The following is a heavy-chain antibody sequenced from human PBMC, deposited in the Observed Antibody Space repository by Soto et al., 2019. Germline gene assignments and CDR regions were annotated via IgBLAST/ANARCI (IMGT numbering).Heavy chain of an antibody. Sequence: QVQLVESGGGVVQPGTSLRLSCATSGFTFSSYGMYWVRQAPGKGLEWVTVIWYEGTNEYYADSVKGRFTISRDNSKNPLYWQMKSRRAEDTAIYYCAKVVGHSWSYHFDFWGQGTLVTVSP. CDR1: GFTFSSYG. V-gene: IGHV3-33*06. J-gene: IGHJ4*02. D-gene: IGHD6-13*01. CDR2: IWYEGTNE. CDR3: AKVVGHSWSYHFDF.